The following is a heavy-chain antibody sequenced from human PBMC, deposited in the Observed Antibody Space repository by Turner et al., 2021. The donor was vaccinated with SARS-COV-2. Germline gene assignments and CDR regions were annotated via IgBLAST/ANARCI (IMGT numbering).Heavy chain of an antibody. CDR1: GGSINSSTYY. Sequence: QLQLQDSGPGLVKTSETLSLTCTVSGGSINSSTYYRGWIRPPPGTGLGWIGSIYYSGSTYYNAPLESRVTISGNTSKNQFSRKLSAVTAADTAVYYWARQSEWELRGVLEAFDIWGQGTMVTVSS. CDR2: IYYSGST. D-gene: IGHD1-26*01. V-gene: IGHV4-39*01. CDR3: ARQSEWELRGVLEAFDI. J-gene: IGHJ3*02.